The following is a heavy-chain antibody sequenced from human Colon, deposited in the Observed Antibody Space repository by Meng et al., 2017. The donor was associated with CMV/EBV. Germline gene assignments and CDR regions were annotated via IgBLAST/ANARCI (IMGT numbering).Heavy chain of an antibody. CDR2: IRYDGTKA. CDR1: GFTFNTFG. J-gene: IGHJ4*02. Sequence: GESLKISCSASGFTFNTFGMHWVRQAPGKGLEWVAFIRYDGTKADYADSVTGRFIISRDNAKTTLYLQMNNLRPEDTAVYYCAVGAFSANSRAVDYWGQGTLVTVSS. D-gene: IGHD1-26*01. V-gene: IGHV3-30*02. CDR3: AVGAFSANSRAVDY.